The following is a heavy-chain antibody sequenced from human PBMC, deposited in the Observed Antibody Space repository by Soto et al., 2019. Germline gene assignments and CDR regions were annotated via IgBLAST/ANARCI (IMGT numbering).Heavy chain of an antibody. CDR1: GYTLTGYY. V-gene: IGHV1-46*01. J-gene: IGHJ4*02. Sequence: QVQLVQSGADVKKPGASVRVSCKGSGYTLTGYYVHWVRQAPGQGFEWMGVIYPSGGTTSYAQKFQDRVTMTRDTSTSTVYMELSSLRSEATAVYYCARLATATPPYYFDYWGQGPLVTVSS. CDR3: ARLATATPPYYFDY. CDR2: IYPSGGTT.